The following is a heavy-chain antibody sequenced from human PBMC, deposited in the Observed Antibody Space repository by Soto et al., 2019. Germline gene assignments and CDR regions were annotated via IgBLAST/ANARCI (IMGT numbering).Heavy chain of an antibody. CDR1: GGSISSGGYY. J-gene: IGHJ4*02. CDR3: ARGGRESNLFDY. Sequence: QVQLQESGPGLVKPSQTLSLTCTVSGGSISSGGYYWSWIRQHSGKGLEWIGYIYYSGSTFYNPSLKSRVTISVDTSGNQFSLTLSSVTAADTAVYYCARGGRESNLFDYWGQGTLVTVSS. D-gene: IGHD3-16*01. V-gene: IGHV4-31*03. CDR2: IYYSGST.